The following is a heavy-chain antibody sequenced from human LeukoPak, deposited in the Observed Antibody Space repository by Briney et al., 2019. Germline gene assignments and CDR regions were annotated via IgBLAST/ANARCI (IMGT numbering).Heavy chain of an antibody. V-gene: IGHV3-9*01. J-gene: IGHJ3*02. CDR2: ISWNSGSI. CDR1: GFTFDDYA. D-gene: IGHD2-2*01. CDR3: AKDAVGHPTDAFDI. Sequence: GGSLRLSCAASGFTFDDYAMHWVRQAPGKGLEWVSGISWNSGSIGYADSVKGRFTISRDNAKNSLYLQMNSLRAEDTALYYCAKDAVGHPTDAFDIWGQGTMVTVSS.